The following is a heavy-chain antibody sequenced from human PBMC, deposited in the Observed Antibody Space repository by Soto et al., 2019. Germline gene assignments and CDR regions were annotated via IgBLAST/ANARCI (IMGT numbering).Heavy chain of an antibody. CDR2: ISVYNGNT. CDR3: ARVAYCGGDCYSEVDY. CDR1: GYTFTSYG. Sequence: GASVKVSCKASGYTFTSYGISWVRQAPGQGLAGMGWISVYNGNTNYAQKLQGRVTITTDTSTSTANMDLRSLRPDDTAVYSCARVAYCGGDCYSEVDYWGQGTLVTVSS. D-gene: IGHD2-21*02. J-gene: IGHJ4*02. V-gene: IGHV1-18*04.